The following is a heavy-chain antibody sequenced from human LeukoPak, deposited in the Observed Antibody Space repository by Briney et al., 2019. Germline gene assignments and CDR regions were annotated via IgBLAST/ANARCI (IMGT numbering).Heavy chain of an antibody. CDR2: ISYDGRSK. D-gene: IGHD6-13*01. Sequence: GKSLRLSCAASGFTFSSYAMHWVRQAPGKGLEWVAVISYDGRSKYYADSVKGRFTISRDNSTNTLYLQMNSLRTEDTAVYYCARGVQQLVFTPPRVGYGMDVWGQGTTVTVSS. J-gene: IGHJ6*02. V-gene: IGHV3-30*04. CDR3: ARGVQQLVFTPPRVGYGMDV. CDR1: GFTFSSYA.